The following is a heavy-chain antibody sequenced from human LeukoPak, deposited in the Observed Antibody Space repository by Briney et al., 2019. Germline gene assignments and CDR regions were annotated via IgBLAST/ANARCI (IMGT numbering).Heavy chain of an antibody. J-gene: IGHJ4*02. CDR1: AFTFSSSG. D-gene: IGHD3-10*01. Sequence: GGSLRLSCAASAFTFSSSGMHWVRQAPGKGLEWVAFIRYDGSDKLYADSVKGRFTISRDNSKNMLYLQMNSLRAEDTAVYYCAKDQAWYNSGSNFDYWGQGTRVTVSS. V-gene: IGHV3-30*02. CDR3: AKDQAWYNSGSNFDY. CDR2: IRYDGSDK.